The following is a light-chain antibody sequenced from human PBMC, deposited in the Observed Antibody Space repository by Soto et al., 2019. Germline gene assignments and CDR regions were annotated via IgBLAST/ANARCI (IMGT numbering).Light chain of an antibody. CDR3: QQSYSPPPVT. CDR2: AAS. CDR1: QSINRF. V-gene: IGKV1-39*01. J-gene: IGKJ5*01. Sequence: DIQMTQSPSSLSASVGDRVTITCRASQSINRFLNWYQQKPGKAPKLLIYAASSLQSGVPSRFSGSGSGTDFTLTISSLQPEDFATYYCQQSYSPPPVTFGQGTRLDIK.